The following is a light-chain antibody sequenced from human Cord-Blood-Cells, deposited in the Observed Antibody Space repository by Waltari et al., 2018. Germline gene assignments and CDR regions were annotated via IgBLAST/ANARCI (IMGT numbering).Light chain of an antibody. Sequence: QSALIQPASVSGSHGPSLTISCTGSSSDVGGFNSFSWYQQHPGKAPKLMIYDVSNRPSGVSNRFSGSKSGNTASLTISGLQAEDEADYYCSSYTSSSVVFGGGTKLTVL. V-gene: IGLV2-14*01. CDR3: SSYTSSSVV. J-gene: IGLJ2*01. CDR2: DVS. CDR1: SSDVGGFNS.